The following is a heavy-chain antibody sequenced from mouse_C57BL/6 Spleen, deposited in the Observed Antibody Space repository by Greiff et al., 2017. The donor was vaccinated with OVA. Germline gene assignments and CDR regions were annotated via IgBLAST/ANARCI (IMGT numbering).Heavy chain of an antibody. CDR1: GYTFTSYW. J-gene: IGHJ2*01. Sequence: QVQLKQSGAELAKPGASVKLSCKASGYTFTSYWMHWVKQRPGQGLEWIGNINPSSGYTKYNQKFKDKATLTADKSSSTAYMQLSSLTYEDSAVYYCATYYSNYVQWGQGTTLTVSS. CDR3: ATYYSNYVQ. CDR2: INPSSGYT. V-gene: IGHV1-7*01. D-gene: IGHD2-5*01.